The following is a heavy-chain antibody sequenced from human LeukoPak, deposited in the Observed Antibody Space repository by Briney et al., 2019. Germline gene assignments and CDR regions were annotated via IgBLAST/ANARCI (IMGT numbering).Heavy chain of an antibody. J-gene: IGHJ4*02. CDR2: ISSSGSTI. V-gene: IGHV3-11*01. D-gene: IGHD5-12*01. CDR1: GFIFSNYW. Sequence: KPGGSLRLSCAASGFIFSNYWMSWVRQAPGKGLEWVSYISSSGSTIYYADSVKGRFTISRDNAKNSLYLQMNSLRAEDTAVYYCARSGVGYSGYARYWGQGTLVIVSS. CDR3: ARSGVGYSGYARY.